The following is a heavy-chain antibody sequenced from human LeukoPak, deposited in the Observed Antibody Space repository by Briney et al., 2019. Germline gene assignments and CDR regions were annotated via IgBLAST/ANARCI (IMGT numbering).Heavy chain of an antibody. D-gene: IGHD2-2*01. CDR3: ARDGCSSTSCYSDYYYGMDV. CDR1: GGSMNSHY. J-gene: IGHJ6*02. V-gene: IGHV4-59*11. CDR2: IFSNGST. Sequence: ASETLSLTCTISGGSMNSHYWSWIRQPPGKGLEWIGYIFSNGSTNYNPSLKSRVAISLDTSKRQFSLRLTSVTAADTAVYYCARDGCSSTSCYSDYYYGMDVWGQGTTVTVPS.